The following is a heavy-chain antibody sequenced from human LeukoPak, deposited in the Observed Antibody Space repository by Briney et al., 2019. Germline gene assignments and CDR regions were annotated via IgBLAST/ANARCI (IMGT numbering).Heavy chain of an antibody. CDR2: IKQDGSEK. J-gene: IGHJ5*02. CDR1: GFTFSSYA. CDR3: ARAAVGYCTGDTCQNWFDP. D-gene: IGHD2-8*02. V-gene: IGHV3-7*01. Sequence: QPGGSLRLSCAASGFTFSSYAMSWVRQAPGKGLEWVANIKQDGSEKYYVDSVKGRFTISRDNAKNSLYLQMNSLRAEDTAVYYCARAAVGYCTGDTCQNWFDPWGQGTLVTVSS.